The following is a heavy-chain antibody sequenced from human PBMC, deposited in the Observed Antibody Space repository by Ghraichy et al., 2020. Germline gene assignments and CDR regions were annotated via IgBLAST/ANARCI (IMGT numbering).Heavy chain of an antibody. CDR2: IRGSGEII. D-gene: IGHD4-17*01. CDR1: GLIFSTYA. CDR3: AKDPNGDYVGAFDS. J-gene: IGHJ3*02. V-gene: IGHV3-23*01. Sequence: GGSLRLSCAASGLIFSTYAMTWVRQGPGKGLVWVSSIRGSGEIIYYADSVRGRFTVSRDNSQNTLYLQMNSLRAEDTAVYYCAKDPNGDYVGAFDSWGQGTMVTVSS.